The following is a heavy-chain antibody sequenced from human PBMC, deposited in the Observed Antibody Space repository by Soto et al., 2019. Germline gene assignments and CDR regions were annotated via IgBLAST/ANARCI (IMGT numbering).Heavy chain of an antibody. V-gene: IGHV1-69*13. CDR1: GGTFSSYA. CDR3: ARTITIFGGVNYYFDY. CDR2: IIPIFGTA. Sequence: SVKVSCKASGGTFSSYAISWVRQAPGQGLEWMGGIIPIFGTANYAQKFQGRVTITADESTSTAYMELSSLRSEDTAVYYCARTITIFGGVNYYFDYWGQGTLVTVS. D-gene: IGHD3-3*01. J-gene: IGHJ4*02.